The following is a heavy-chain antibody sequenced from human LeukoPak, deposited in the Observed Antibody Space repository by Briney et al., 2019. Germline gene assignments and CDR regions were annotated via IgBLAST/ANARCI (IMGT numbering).Heavy chain of an antibody. V-gene: IGHV3-7*01. D-gene: IGHD1-14*01. CDR1: GFTFSSYW. CDR2: IKRDGSEK. CDR3: ARGTSGAFDR. J-gene: IGHJ5*02. Sequence: PGGSLRLSRAASGFTFSSYWMTWVRQAPGKGLEWVANIKRDGSEKYYVDSVKGRFTFSRDNAKNSLYLQMNSLRAEDTAVYYCARGTSGAFDRWGQGTLVTVSS.